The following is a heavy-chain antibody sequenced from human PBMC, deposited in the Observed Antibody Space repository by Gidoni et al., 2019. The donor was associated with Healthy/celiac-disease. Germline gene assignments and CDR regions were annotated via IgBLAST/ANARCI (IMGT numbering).Heavy chain of an antibody. V-gene: IGHV3-15*01. CDR3: TTDLVPWGYYYGMDV. D-gene: IGHD6-6*01. CDR2: IKSKTDGGTT. CDR1: GFTFSTAG. Sequence: EVQLVESGGGLVKPGGSLRLSCVASGFTFSTAGMTWGRQAPGKGLEWVGRIKSKTDGGTTDYAAPVKGRFTISRDDSKNTLYLQMNSLKTEDTAVYYCTTDLVPWGYYYGMDVWGQGTTVTVSS. J-gene: IGHJ6*02.